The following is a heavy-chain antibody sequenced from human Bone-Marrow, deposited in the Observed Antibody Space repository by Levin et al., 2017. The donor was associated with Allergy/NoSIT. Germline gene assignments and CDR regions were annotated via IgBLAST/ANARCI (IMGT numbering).Heavy chain of an antibody. J-gene: IGHJ4*02. CDR1: GFTFSNYG. D-gene: IGHD4-17*01. Sequence: LSLTCAASGFTFSNYGMHWVRQAPGKGLEWVAVIWNDGSNKYYADSVKGRFTISRDNSKNTLYLQMNSLRAEDTAVYYCARVRGDGDYIFDYWGQGHLVTVSS. CDR2: IWNDGSNK. CDR3: ARVRGDGDYIFDY. V-gene: IGHV3-33*01.